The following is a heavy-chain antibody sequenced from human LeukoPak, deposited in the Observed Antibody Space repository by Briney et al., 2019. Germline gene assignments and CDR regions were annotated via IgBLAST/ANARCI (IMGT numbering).Heavy chain of an antibody. J-gene: IGHJ4*02. CDR3: ARRGMVRGATVDN. CDR1: GDSIASSPYY. V-gene: IGHV4-39*01. Sequence: PSETLSVTCTVSGDSIASSPYYWGRIRQPPEQGLEWIASVYYSATTFPNPSLKSRVTMSAYTSNNQFSLKLMSAAAAATALCFCARRGMVRGATVDNGGQGTLVSVSS. CDR2: VYYSATT. D-gene: IGHD3-10*01.